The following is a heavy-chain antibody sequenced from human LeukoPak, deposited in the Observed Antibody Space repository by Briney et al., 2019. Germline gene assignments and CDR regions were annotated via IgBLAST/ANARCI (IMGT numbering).Heavy chain of an antibody. CDR2: FDPEDGET. Sequence: ASVKVSCKVSGYTLTELSMHWVRQAPGKGLEWMGGFDPEDGETIYAQKFQGRVTMTEDTSTDTAYMKLSSLRSEATAVYYCAIGEVATEVPRNWGQGTLVTVSS. D-gene: IGHD5-12*01. J-gene: IGHJ4*02. CDR1: GYTLTELS. V-gene: IGHV1-24*01. CDR3: AIGEVATEVPRN.